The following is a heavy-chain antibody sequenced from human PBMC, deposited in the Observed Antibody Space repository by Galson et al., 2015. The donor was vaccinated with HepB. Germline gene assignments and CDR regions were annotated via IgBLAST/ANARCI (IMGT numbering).Heavy chain of an antibody. J-gene: IGHJ4*02. Sequence: SLRLSCAASGFTFSDYYMSWLRQAPGKGLEWVSYISSSGSTIYYADSVKGRFTISRDNAKNSLYLQMNSLRAEDTAVYYCARDDSSSSLVDYWGQGTLVTVSS. V-gene: IGHV3-11*01. CDR1: GFTFSDYY. D-gene: IGHD6-6*01. CDR3: ARDDSSSSLVDY. CDR2: ISSSGSTI.